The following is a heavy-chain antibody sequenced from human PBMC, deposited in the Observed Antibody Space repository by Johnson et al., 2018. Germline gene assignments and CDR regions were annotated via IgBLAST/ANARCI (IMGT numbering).Heavy chain of an antibody. V-gene: IGHV3-15*01. J-gene: IGHJ6*02. CDR3: TGQGEAYHYYGMDV. D-gene: IGHD3-16*01. CDR1: VFTFSHAW. Sequence: VQLVESGGGLVKPGESLRLSCAASVFTFSHAWMSWVRQAPGKGLEWVGRIRSKTDGGTTDYAAPVKGRFTISRDDSKNKLYLQMNSLQTEDTAVDYCTGQGEAYHYYGMDVWGQGTTVTVSS. CDR2: IRSKTDGGTT.